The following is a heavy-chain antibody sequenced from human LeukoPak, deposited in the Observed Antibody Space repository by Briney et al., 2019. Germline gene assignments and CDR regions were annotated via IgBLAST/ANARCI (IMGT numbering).Heavy chain of an antibody. CDR3: ARDDSSGWSDAFDI. CDR2: ISAYNGNT. CDR1: GYNFSSYV. J-gene: IGHJ3*02. V-gene: IGHV1-18*01. D-gene: IGHD6-19*01. Sequence: ASVKVSCKASGYNFSSYVVSWVRQAPGHGLEWMGWISAYNGNTNYAQKFQGRVTMTTDTSTSTAYMELRSLKSDDTAVYYCARDDSSGWSDAFDIWGQGTMVTVSS.